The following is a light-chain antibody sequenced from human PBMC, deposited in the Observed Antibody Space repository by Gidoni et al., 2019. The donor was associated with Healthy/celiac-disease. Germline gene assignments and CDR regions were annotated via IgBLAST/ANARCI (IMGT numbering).Light chain of an antibody. CDR2: GAS. J-gene: IGKJ2*01. CDR3: QQYNNWPYT. Sequence: EIVMTQSPATLSVSPGERATLSFRASKSVSRNLALYQQKPGQDPRILIYGASTRATGIPAKFRGSGSGTEFTLIISSLQSEDFAVYYCQQYNNWPYTFXXXTKLEIK. V-gene: IGKV3-15*01. CDR1: KSVSRN.